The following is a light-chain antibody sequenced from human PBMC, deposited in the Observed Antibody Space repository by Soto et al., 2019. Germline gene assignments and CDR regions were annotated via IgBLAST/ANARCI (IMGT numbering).Light chain of an antibody. Sequence: DIQLTQSPSFLSASVGDRVTVSCRASQDISTSLAWFQQKAGKVPQLLVYPASTLQDGVPSRFSGSGSGTYFTLTINNLQAEGFSTYYRQHLRTSPFSFGPGTKLDIK. CDR2: PAS. CDR1: QDISTS. V-gene: IGKV1-9*01. J-gene: IGKJ2*03. CDR3: QHLRTSPFS.